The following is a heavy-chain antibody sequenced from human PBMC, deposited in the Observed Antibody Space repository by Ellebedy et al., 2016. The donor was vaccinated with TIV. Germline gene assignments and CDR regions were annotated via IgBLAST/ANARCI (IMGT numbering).Heavy chain of an antibody. CDR3: ARVSAVAAAGDYYYYGMDV. J-gene: IGHJ6*02. D-gene: IGHD6-13*01. V-gene: IGHV6-1*01. Sequence: SQTLSLTCGVSGDSVSSNSLSWNWIRQSPSGGLEWLGRTYYASKWYYDYSVSLKSRIAINPDTSKNQISLHLNSVTPEDTAVYYCARVSAVAAAGDYYYYGMDVWGQGTTVTVSS. CDR1: GDSVSSNSLS. CDR2: TYYASKWYY.